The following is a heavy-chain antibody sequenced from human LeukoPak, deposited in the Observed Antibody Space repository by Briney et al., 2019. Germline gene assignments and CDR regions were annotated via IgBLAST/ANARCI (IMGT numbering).Heavy chain of an antibody. D-gene: IGHD2-8*02. V-gene: IGHV5-51*01. CDR2: IYPGESET. CDR1: GYSFSNYW. CDR3: AIRGVATYAFDI. J-gene: IGHJ3*02. Sequence: GESLKISCKGSGYSFSNYWIGWVRQMPGKGLEWMGIIYPGESETRYSPSVQGQVTISADKSITTAYLQWSSLKASDTAMYYCAIRGVATYAFDIWGQGTMVTVSS.